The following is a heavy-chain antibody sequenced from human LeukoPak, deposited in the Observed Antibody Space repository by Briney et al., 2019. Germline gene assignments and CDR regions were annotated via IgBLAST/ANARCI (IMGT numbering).Heavy chain of an antibody. CDR3: ARDRGRDSSAYYPNWFDP. D-gene: IGHD3-22*01. J-gene: IGHJ5*02. Sequence: GASVKVSCKASGYTFTSYGISWVRQAPGQGLEWMGWISAYNGNANYAQNLQGRVTMTTDTSTSTAYMELRSLRSDDTAVYCCARDRGRDSSAYYPNWFDPWGQGTLVTVSS. V-gene: IGHV1-18*01. CDR1: GYTFTSYG. CDR2: ISAYNGNA.